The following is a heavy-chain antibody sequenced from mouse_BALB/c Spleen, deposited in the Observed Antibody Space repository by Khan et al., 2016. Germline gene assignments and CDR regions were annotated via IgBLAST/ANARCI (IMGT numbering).Heavy chain of an antibody. V-gene: IGHV1-4*01. Sequence: QVQLQQSGAELARPGASVKMSCKASGYSFTSYTMHWVKQRPGQGLEWLGFINPSSSYTNYNQNFKDKATLTADKSSSTAYMQLSSLTSEDAAVDFWARYSTTVVAPLDYWGQGTTLTVSS. D-gene: IGHD1-1*01. CDR1: GYSFTSYT. CDR2: INPSSSYT. J-gene: IGHJ2*01. CDR3: ARYSTTVVAPLDY.